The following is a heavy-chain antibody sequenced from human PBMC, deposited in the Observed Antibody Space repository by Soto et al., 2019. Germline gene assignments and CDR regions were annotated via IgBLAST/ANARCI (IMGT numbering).Heavy chain of an antibody. CDR3: ARGRGYSYGLDP. V-gene: IGHV4-30-4*01. CDR2: ISYSGTT. CDR1: GGSISSSSYY. J-gene: IGHJ5*02. Sequence: CTVSGGSISSSSYYWSWIRQPPGEGLEWIGFISYSGTTSYSPSLKSRLAISLDTSKNQFSLSLSSVTAADTAVYYCARGRGYSYGLDPWGQGTLVTVSS. D-gene: IGHD5-18*01.